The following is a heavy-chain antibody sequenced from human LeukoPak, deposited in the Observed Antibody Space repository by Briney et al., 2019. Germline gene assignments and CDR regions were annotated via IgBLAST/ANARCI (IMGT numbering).Heavy chain of an antibody. CDR1: GGSFSGYY. Sequence: PSETLSLTCAVYGGSFSGYYWSWIRQPPGKGLEWIGEINHSGSTNYNPSLKSRVTISVDTSKNQFSLKLGSVTAADTAVYYCARGPPSGYYLLPLDYWGQGTLVTVSS. CDR3: ARGPPSGYYLLPLDY. CDR2: INHSGST. V-gene: IGHV4-34*01. J-gene: IGHJ4*02. D-gene: IGHD3-22*01.